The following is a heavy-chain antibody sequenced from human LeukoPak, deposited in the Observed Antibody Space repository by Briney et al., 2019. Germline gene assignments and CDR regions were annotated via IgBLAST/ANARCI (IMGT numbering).Heavy chain of an antibody. D-gene: IGHD6-13*01. J-gene: IGHJ4*02. V-gene: IGHV3-33*01. CDR3: ARAQDSSSWYLDS. CDR1: RFSISTYG. CDR2: LWYDGVNT. Sequence: GGSLRLSCAASRFSISTYGMHWVRQAPGKGLEWVAVLWYDGVNTYYADSVKGRFTISRDNSKNTLYLQMNSLRAEDAAVYYCARAQDSSSWYLDSWGQGTLVTVSS.